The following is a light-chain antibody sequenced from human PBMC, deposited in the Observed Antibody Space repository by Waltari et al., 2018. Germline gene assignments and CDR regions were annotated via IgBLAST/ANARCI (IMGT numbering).Light chain of an antibody. Sequence: SFELTQTSSLSVSPGQTVRITCSGDVLANKYARWFQQKPGQAPVLIISRDTDRPSGIPERVSGSSSGTTVTLTIRGAQAEDEADYYCYAAADNNLGVFGGGTKVTVL. V-gene: IGLV3-27*01. J-gene: IGLJ3*02. CDR3: YAAADNNLGV. CDR2: RDT. CDR1: VLANKY.